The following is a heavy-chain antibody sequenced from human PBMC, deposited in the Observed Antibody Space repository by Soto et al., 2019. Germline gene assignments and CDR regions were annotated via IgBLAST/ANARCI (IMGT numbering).Heavy chain of an antibody. D-gene: IGHD2-15*01. J-gene: IGHJ4*02. CDR2: INHSGTT. Sequence: SETLCLTYAVYGGSVSGYFWSWIRQPPGKGLEWIGEINHSGTTSYSPSLDSRVTTSVDTSKNQFSLRLSSVTAADTAIYYCARRYCSDSYCSYFDYWGRGTLVTVSS. V-gene: IGHV4-34*01. CDR1: GGSVSGYF. CDR3: ARRYCSDSYCSYFDY.